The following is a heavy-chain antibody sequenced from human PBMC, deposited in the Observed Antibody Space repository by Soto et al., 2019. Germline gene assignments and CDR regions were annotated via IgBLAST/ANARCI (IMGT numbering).Heavy chain of an antibody. D-gene: IGHD2-15*01. V-gene: IGHV1-46*01. CDR3: AKRDSNFDSDKDYDY. Sequence: ASVKVSCKASGYTFTSYYMHWVRQAPGQGLEWMGIINPSGGSTSYAQKFQGRVTMTRDTSTSTVYMELSSLRSEDTAVYYCAKRDSNFDSDKDYDYWGQGTLVTVSS. CDR2: INPSGGST. CDR1: GYTFTSYY. J-gene: IGHJ4*02.